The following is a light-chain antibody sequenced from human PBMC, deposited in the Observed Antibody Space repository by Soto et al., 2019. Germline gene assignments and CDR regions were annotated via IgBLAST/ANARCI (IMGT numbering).Light chain of an antibody. V-gene: IGKV3-20*01. CDR3: EQYSTSPRT. CDR2: GVS. J-gene: IGKJ1*01. Sequence: ETVLTQSPGTLSLSPGERATLSCRASQSVSRRYLAWYQQKPGQAPRLLIYGVSSRATGIPDRFSGSGSETDFSLTINRLEPEDFAVYYCEQYSTSPRTFGQGTKVDIK. CDR1: QSVSRRY.